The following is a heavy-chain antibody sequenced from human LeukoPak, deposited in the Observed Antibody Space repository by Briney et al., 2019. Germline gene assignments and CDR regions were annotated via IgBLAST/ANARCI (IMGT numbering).Heavy chain of an antibody. V-gene: IGHV1-46*01. CDR1: GYTFINNW. J-gene: IGHJ5*02. Sequence: ASVEVSCKASGYTFINNWMHWVRQAPGQGLEWVGLINPTGTTTLYAQKFQGRVTLTRDMSTSTDYMELRGLKSEDTAVYYCARDNSVGDIAWWFDPWGQGTLVTVSS. CDR2: INPTGTTT. D-gene: IGHD3-10*01. CDR3: ARDNSVGDIAWWFDP.